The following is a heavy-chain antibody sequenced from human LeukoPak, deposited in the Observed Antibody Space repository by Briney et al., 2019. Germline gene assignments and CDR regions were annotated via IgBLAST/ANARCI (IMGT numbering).Heavy chain of an antibody. J-gene: IGHJ6*02. CDR3: AKEGTTRTP. V-gene: IGHV3-30*18. CDR2: ISYDGSNK. Sequence: GGSLRLSCAASGFTFSSYGMHWDRQAPGKGLAWVAVISYDGSNKYYADTVKGRFTISRDNSKNTLYLQMNSLRAEDTAVYYCAKEGTTRTPWGQGTTVTVSS. D-gene: IGHD1-14*01. CDR1: GFTFSSYG.